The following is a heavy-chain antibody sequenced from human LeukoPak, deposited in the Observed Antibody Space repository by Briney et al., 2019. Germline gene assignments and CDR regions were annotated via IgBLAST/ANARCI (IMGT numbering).Heavy chain of an antibody. J-gene: IGHJ4*02. V-gene: IGHV4-39*01. CDR3: ARQTGSGLFILP. D-gene: IGHD3/OR15-3a*01. CDR2: IYYSGNT. Sequence: PGGSLRLSCTTSGVTFGDYAMTWVRQPPGKGLEWIGSIYYSGNTYYNASLKSQVSISIDTSKNQFSLRLTSVTAADTAVYYCARQTGSGLFILPGGQGTLVTVSS. CDR1: GVTFGDYA.